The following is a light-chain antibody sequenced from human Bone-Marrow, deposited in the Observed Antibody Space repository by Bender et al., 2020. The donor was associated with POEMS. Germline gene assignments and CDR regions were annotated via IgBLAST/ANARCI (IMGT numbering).Light chain of an antibody. V-gene: IGLV3-21*02. CDR3: QVCDTSSDRVV. CDR1: NVGSTS. Sequence: SYVLTQPPSVSVAPGQTARITCGGNNVGSTSVHWYQQKPGQAPVLVVYDDDDRPSGIPERFSGSNSGNTATLTISRVEAGDEADYYCQVCDTSSDRVVFGGGTKLTV. J-gene: IGLJ2*01. CDR2: DDD.